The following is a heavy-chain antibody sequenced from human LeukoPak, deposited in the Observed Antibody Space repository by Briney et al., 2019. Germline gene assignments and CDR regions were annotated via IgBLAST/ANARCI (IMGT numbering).Heavy chain of an antibody. CDR3: ARALLAILGGMDV. CDR1: GFTFSSYA. D-gene: IGHD2-21*01. Sequence: GRSLRLSCAASGFTFSSYAMHWVRQAPGKGLEWVAVISYDGSNKYYADSVKGRFTISRDNSKNTLYLQMNSLRAEDTAVYYCARALLAILGGMDVWGQGTTVTVSS. CDR2: ISYDGSNK. V-gene: IGHV3-30-3*01. J-gene: IGHJ6*02.